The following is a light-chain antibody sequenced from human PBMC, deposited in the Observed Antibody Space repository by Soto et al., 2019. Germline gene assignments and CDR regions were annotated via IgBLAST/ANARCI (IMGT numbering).Light chain of an antibody. J-gene: IGLJ1*01. CDR3: QSYDSSLSGYV. CDR2: GNS. CDR1: SSNIGAGYD. V-gene: IGLV1-40*01. Sequence: QSVLTQQPSVSGAPGQRVTISCTGSSSNIGAGYDVHWYQQLPGTAPKLLIYGNSNRPSGVPDRFSGSKSGTSASLAITGLQAEDEAVYYCQSYDSSLSGYVFGTGTKVTVL.